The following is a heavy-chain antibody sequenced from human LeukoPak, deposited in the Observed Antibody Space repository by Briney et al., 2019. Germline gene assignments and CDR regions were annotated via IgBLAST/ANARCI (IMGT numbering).Heavy chain of an antibody. CDR1: GFTFSSYA. V-gene: IGHV3-30*02. D-gene: IGHD6-19*01. Sequence: GGSLRLSCAASGFTFSSYAMHWVRQAPGKGLEWVTFIRYDGNNKYYADSVKGRFTISRDNAKNSLYLQMNSLRAEDTAVYYCAKSIAVAGGAYDYWGQGTLVTVSS. CDR2: IRYDGNNK. J-gene: IGHJ4*02. CDR3: AKSIAVAGGAYDY.